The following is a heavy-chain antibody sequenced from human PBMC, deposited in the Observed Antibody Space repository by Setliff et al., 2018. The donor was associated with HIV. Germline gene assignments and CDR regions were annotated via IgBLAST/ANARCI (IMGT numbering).Heavy chain of an antibody. Sequence: LSLSCAASGFFFKNAWMSWVRQAPGKGLEWIGRIKSETDGGTAESAAFVKGRFTISRDDSKNTLFLQMNSLKAEDTALYYCTTAGHGTLDFDYWGQGTRVTVSS. CDR3: TTAGHGTLDFDY. V-gene: IGHV3-15*01. D-gene: IGHD1-1*01. J-gene: IGHJ4*02. CDR1: GFFFKNAW. CDR2: IKSETDGGTA.